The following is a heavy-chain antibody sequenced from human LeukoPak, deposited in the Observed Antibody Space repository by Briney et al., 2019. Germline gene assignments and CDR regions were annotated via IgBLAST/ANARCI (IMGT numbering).Heavy chain of an antibody. V-gene: IGHV6-1*01. CDR3: AKGRDGYNDY. J-gene: IGHJ4*02. CDR1: GDSVFSNIAS. D-gene: IGHD5-24*01. CDR2: TYYRSKWLN. Sequence: SQTLSLTCAISGDSVFSNIASWNWIRQSPSRGLEWLGRTYYRSKWLNDYALSVKSRITINPDTSKNQFSLQLTSVTPEDTAVYYCAKGRDGYNDYWGQGTLVTVSS.